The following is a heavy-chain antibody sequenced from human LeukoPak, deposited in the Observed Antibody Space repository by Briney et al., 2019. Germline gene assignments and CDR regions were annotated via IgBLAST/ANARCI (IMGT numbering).Heavy chain of an antibody. J-gene: IGHJ4*02. V-gene: IGHV4-34*01. CDR1: GGSFSGYY. D-gene: IGHD7-27*01. Sequence: SETLSLTCAVYGGSFSGYYWSWIRQPPGKGLEWIGEINHSGSTNYNPSLKSRVTISVDTSKNQFSLKLSSVTAADTAVYYCARDRWGTERSRYFDYWGQGTLVTVSS. CDR3: ARDRWGTERSRYFDY. CDR2: INHSGST.